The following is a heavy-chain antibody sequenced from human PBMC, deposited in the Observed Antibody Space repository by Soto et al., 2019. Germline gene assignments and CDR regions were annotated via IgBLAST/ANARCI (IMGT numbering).Heavy chain of an antibody. J-gene: IGHJ5*02. D-gene: IGHD1-7*01. CDR3: ASDEGYKCNYGVSRFDP. Sequence: QVQLVQSGAEVKKPGASVKVSCKASGYTFTSYGISWVRQAPGQGLEWMGWISAYNGNTNYAQKLQGRVTMTTDTSTSSASTEHRGLRSVETAVSAVASDEGYKCNYGVSRFDPWGQGTLVTVSS. V-gene: IGHV1-18*01. CDR2: ISAYNGNT. CDR1: GYTFTSYG.